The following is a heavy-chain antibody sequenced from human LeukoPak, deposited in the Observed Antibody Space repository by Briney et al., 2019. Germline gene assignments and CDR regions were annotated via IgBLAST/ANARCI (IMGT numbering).Heavy chain of an antibody. CDR3: ARSFMAYDSRLKNFYYMDV. D-gene: IGHD3-22*01. CDR1: AYTFTSYG. Sequence: GASVKVSCKASAYTFTSYGISRVRQAPGQELEWRGWISAYNGNTNYSQNLQGRVTMTTDTSTSTAYMELRSLRSDDTAVYYCARSFMAYDSRLKNFYYMDVWGKGTTVTVSS. V-gene: IGHV1-18*01. CDR2: ISAYNGNT. J-gene: IGHJ6*03.